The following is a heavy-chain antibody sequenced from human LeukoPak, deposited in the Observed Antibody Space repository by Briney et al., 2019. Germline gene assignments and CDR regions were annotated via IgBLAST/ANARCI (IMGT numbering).Heavy chain of an antibody. CDR1: GYTFTSYG. CDR3: ARRLYDYVSWSRADWFDP. V-gene: IGHV1-18*01. CDR2: ISAYNGNT. D-gene: IGHD3-16*01. J-gene: IGHJ5*02. Sequence: ASVKVSCKASGYTFTSYGISWVRQAPGQGLEWMGWISAYNGNTNYAQKLQGRVTMTTDTSTSTAYMELRSLRSDDTAVYYCARRLYDYVSWSRADWFDPWGQGTLVTVPS.